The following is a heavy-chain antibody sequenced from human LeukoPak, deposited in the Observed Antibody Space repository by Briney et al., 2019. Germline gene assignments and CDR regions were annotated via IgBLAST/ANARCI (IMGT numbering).Heavy chain of an antibody. Sequence: PSETLSLTCTVSGGSISSYYWSWIRQPPGKGLEWIGYIYYSGSTNYNPSLKSRVTISVDTSKNQFSLKLSSVTAADTAVYYCARTYYDILTGYYNYYYYYMDVWGKGTTVTVSS. V-gene: IGHV4-59*01. CDR2: IYYSGST. J-gene: IGHJ6*03. D-gene: IGHD3-9*01. CDR3: ARTYYDILTGYYNYYYYYMDV. CDR1: GGSISSYY.